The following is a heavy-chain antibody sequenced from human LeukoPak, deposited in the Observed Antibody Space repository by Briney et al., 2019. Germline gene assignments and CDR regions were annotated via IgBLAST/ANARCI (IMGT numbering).Heavy chain of an antibody. J-gene: IGHJ4*02. V-gene: IGHV1-18*01. D-gene: IGHD3-10*01. Sequence: ASVKVSCKASGYTFTSYGISWVRQAPGQGLEWMGWISAYNGNTNYAQKLQGRVTMTTDTSTSTAYMELRSLRSDDTAVYYCARVGPKVLLWFGELLYPDYWGQGTLVTVSS. CDR2: ISAYNGNT. CDR3: ARVGPKVLLWFGELLYPDY. CDR1: GYTFTSYG.